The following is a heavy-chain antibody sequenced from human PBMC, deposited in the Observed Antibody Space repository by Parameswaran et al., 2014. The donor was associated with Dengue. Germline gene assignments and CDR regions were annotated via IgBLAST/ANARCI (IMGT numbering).Heavy chain of an antibody. J-gene: IGHJ4*02. CDR2: VNQNGDT. CDR3: ARGKRGHSLRGILDS. Sequence: VRQAPGKGLEWIGEVNQNGDTNYNPSLKSRVTISRDTSKNQFFLKVNSVSAADTAVYYCARGKRGHSLRGILDSWGQGTLVTVSS. V-gene: IGHV4-34*01. D-gene: IGHD3-10*01.